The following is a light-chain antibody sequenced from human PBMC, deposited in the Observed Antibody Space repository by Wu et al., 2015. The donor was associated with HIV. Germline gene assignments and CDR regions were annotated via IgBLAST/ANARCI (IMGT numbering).Light chain of an antibody. CDR3: HHYGNSPHT. V-gene: IGKV3-11*01. CDR2: ETS. CDR1: QTITSD. J-gene: IGKJ2*01. Sequence: EIVLTQSPATLPLSPGERATLSCWASQTITSDLAWYQQKPGRSPRLLIYETSNRVTGIPARISGSGSGTDFTLSISRLEPEDFAMYYCHHYGNSPHTFGQGTKLEV.